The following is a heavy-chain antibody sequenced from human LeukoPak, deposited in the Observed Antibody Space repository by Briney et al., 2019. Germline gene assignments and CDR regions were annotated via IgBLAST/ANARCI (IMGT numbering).Heavy chain of an antibody. D-gene: IGHD6-13*01. CDR2: IYRGGST. Sequence: GGSLRLSCAASGFTVSSNYMSWVRQAPGKGLEWVSVIYRGGSTYFADSVKGRFTISRDNSNNTLDLQMNSLRAEDTAVYYCARNMRDSSSWYGAFDIWGQGTMVTVSS. CDR1: GFTVSSNY. J-gene: IGHJ3*02. V-gene: IGHV3-53*01. CDR3: ARNMRDSSSWYGAFDI.